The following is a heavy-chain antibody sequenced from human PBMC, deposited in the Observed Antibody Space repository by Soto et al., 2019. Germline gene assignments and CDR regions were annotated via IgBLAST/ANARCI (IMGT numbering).Heavy chain of an antibody. D-gene: IGHD4-17*01. CDR2: ISYDGSNK. V-gene: IGHV3-30*18. J-gene: IGHJ4*02. CDR3: AKDLDDYGDYFDY. CDR1: GFTFSSYG. Sequence: GGSLRLSCAASGFTFSSYGMHWVRQAPGKGLEWVAAISYDGSNKYYADSVKGRFTISRDNSKNTLYLQMNSLRAEDTAVYYCAKDLDDYGDYFDYWGQGTLVTVSS.